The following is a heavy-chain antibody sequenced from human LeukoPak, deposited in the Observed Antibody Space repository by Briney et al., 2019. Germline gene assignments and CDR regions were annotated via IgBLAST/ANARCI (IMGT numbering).Heavy chain of an antibody. V-gene: IGHV3-23*01. Sequence: GGSLRLSCAASGFTFSSYAMSWVRQAPGKGLEWVSAISGSGGSTYYADSVKGRFTISRDNSKNTLYLQMNSLRAEDTAIYYCARDRSFREVREALGWFDPWGQGTLVTVSS. CDR1: GFTFSSYA. D-gene: IGHD3-10*01. CDR3: ARDRSFREVREALGWFDP. J-gene: IGHJ5*02. CDR2: ISGSGGST.